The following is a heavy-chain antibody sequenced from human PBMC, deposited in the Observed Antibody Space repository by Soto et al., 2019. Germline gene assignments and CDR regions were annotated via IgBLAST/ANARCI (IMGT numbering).Heavy chain of an antibody. CDR2: ITPIFGTV. J-gene: IGHJ6*02. CDR3: ARVRERRWLRLSDYYFAMDV. D-gene: IGHD5-12*01. Sequence: QVQLVQSGAEVKKPGSSMKVSCKASGGTFGSYTFNWVRQAPGHGLEWMGGITPIFGTVHYAQKFRDRVTITADGSTTTAYMEIRSLTSEDTAVYYCARVRERRWLRLSDYYFAMDVWVQGTKVTVSS. V-gene: IGHV1-69*01. CDR1: GGTFGSYT.